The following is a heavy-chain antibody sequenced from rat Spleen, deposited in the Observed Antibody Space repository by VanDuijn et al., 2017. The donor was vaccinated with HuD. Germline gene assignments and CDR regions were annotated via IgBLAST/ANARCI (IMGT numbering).Heavy chain of an antibody. Sequence: QVQLKESGPGLVQPSQTLSLSCTVAGFSLTTYNVHWVRQFTGKGLEWMGKIWTDGSTDYNSPLKSRLSISRDTSKSQIYLKMNSLQTEDTATYFCARADVAGLSTDGIWGQGIMVTVSS. D-gene: IGHD1-2*01. CDR3: ARADVAGLSTDGI. CDR1: GFSLTTYN. J-gene: IGHJ2*01. V-gene: IGHV2-30*01. CDR2: IWTDGST.